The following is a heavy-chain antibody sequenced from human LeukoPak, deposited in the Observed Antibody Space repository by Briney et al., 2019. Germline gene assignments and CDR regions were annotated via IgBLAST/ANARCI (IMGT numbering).Heavy chain of an antibody. CDR3: AKSQWLVSPDY. Sequence: GGSLRLSCAASGFTFSSYGMHWVRQAPGKGLEWVAVISYDGSNKYYADPVKGRFTISRDNSKNTLYLQMNSLRAEDTAVYYCAKSQWLVSPDYWGQGTLVTVSS. CDR1: GFTFSSYG. V-gene: IGHV3-30*18. J-gene: IGHJ4*02. D-gene: IGHD6-19*01. CDR2: ISYDGSNK.